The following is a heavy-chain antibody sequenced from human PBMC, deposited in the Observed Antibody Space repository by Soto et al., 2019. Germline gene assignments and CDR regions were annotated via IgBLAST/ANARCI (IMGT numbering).Heavy chain of an antibody. D-gene: IGHD3-16*01. V-gene: IGHV3-30*18. Sequence: GGSLRLSCAASGFTFSSYGMHWVRQAPGKGLEWVAVISYDGSNRYHADSVKGRFTISRDNSKNTLYLQMNSLRAEDTAVYFCAKDKVITFGGPHYFDYWGQGTLVTVSS. CDR3: AKDKVITFGGPHYFDY. CDR1: GFTFSSYG. CDR2: ISYDGSNR. J-gene: IGHJ4*02.